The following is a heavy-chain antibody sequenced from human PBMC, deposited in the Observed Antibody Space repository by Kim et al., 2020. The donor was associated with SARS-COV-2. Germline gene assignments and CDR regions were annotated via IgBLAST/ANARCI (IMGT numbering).Heavy chain of an antibody. CDR3: ARGGYYYDSSGSPAFDY. Sequence: ASVKVSCKASGYTFTSYYMHWVRQAPGQGLEWMGIINPSGGSTSYAQKFQGRVTMTRDTSTSTVYMELSSLRSEDTAVYYCARGGYYYDSSGSPAFDYWGQGTLVTVSS. CDR1: GYTFTSYY. D-gene: IGHD3-22*01. V-gene: IGHV1-46*01. CDR2: INPSGGST. J-gene: IGHJ4*02.